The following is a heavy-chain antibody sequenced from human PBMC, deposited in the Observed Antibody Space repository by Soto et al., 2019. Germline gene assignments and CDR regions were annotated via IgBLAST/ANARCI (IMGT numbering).Heavy chain of an antibody. Sequence: SVKVSSKASGGTFSSYTISWVRQAPGQGLEWMGRIIPILGIANYAQKFQGRVTITADKSTSTAYMELSSLRSEDTAVYYCARDRYCSSTSCHPDWGQGTLVTVSS. D-gene: IGHD2-2*01. J-gene: IGHJ4*02. CDR3: ARDRYCSSTSCHPD. CDR2: IIPILGIA. V-gene: IGHV1-69*04. CDR1: GGTFSSYT.